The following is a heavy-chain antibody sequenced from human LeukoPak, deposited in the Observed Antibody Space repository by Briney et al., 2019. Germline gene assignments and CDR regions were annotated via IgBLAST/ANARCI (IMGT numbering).Heavy chain of an antibody. CDR2: IIPIFGTA. J-gene: IGHJ4*02. D-gene: IGHD6-19*01. CDR3: ARYSGWYFSSNHELDY. CDR1: GGTFSSYA. V-gene: IGHV1-69*13. Sequence: SVKVSCKASGGTFSSYAISWVRQAPGQGLEWMGGIIPIFGTANYAQKFQGRVTITADESTSTAYMELSSLGSEDTAVYYCARYSGWYFSSNHELDYWGQGTLVTVSS.